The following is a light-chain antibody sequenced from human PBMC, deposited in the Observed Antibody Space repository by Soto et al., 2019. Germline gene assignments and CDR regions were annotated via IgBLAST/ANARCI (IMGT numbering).Light chain of an antibody. CDR2: AAS. V-gene: IGKV1-9*01. CDR3: QQLRSYPST. J-gene: IGKJ4*01. CDR1: QGIISY. Sequence: IQVTQSPSSLSASLGDRVTITCRASQGIISYLAWYQQKPGKAPTLLIYAASTLQSGVPSRFSGSGFGTDFTLTISSLQAEDFASYYCQQLRSYPSTFGGGTKVDIK.